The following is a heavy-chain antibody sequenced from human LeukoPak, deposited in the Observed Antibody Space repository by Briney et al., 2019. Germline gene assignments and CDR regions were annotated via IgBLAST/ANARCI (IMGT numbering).Heavy chain of an antibody. D-gene: IGHD3-10*01. J-gene: IGHJ4*02. V-gene: IGHV3-66*01. Sequence: GGSLRLSCAASGFTVSSNYMSWVRQAPGKGLEWVSVIYGGGSTYYADSVKGRFTISRDDSKNTVYLQMNSLRAEDTAVYSCAKYTSGTSYRGLDQWGQGTLVTVSS. CDR1: GFTVSSNY. CDR2: IYGGGST. CDR3: AKYTSGTSYRGLDQ.